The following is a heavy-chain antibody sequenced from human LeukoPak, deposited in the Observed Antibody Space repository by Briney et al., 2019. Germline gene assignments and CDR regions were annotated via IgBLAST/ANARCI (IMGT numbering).Heavy chain of an antibody. CDR2: INTNTGNP. J-gene: IGHJ6*02. CDR1: GYTFTSYA. Sequence: ASVKVSCKACGYTFTSYAMNWVRQAPGQGLEWMGWINTNTGNPTYAQGFTGRFVFSLDTSVSTAYLQISSLKAEDTAVYYCALDRAGPYYDYGKDVWGQGTTVTVSS. CDR3: ALDRAGPYYDYGKDV. V-gene: IGHV7-4-1*02.